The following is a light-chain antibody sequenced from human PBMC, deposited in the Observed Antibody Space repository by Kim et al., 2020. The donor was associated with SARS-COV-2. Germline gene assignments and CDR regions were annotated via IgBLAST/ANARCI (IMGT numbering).Light chain of an antibody. CDR3: QQYYSHPLT. CDR1: QGIRNS. V-gene: IGKV1-NL1*01. CDR2: ATS. J-gene: IGKJ4*01. Sequence: ASGDDRLTLPCRAGQGIRNSLAWYQQRLGEAPKLLLSATSKLESGVPSRFSGSGSGTTYTLTISNLQPEDLATYYCQQYYSHPLTFGGGTKVDIK.